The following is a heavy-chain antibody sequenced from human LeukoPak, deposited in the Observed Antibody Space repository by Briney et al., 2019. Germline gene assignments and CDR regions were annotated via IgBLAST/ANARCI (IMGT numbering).Heavy chain of an antibody. CDR1: GGSMSSYY. Sequence: PSETLSLTCTVSGGSMSSYYWSWIRQPPGKGLERIGYIFYSGGTNYSPSLKSRVTISVDTSKNQFSLKLSSVTAADTAVYYCARHLTVAAAGMFDYWGQGALVTVSS. V-gene: IGHV4-59*08. CDR3: ARHLTVAAAGMFDY. CDR2: IFYSGGT. D-gene: IGHD6-13*01. J-gene: IGHJ4*02.